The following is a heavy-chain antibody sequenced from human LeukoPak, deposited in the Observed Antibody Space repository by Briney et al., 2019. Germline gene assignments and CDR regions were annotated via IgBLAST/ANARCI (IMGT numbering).Heavy chain of an antibody. D-gene: IGHD3-22*01. Sequence: ASVKDSGKASGYTFTSYDINCVRQAIGQGLEWMGWMNPNSGNTGYGQKFQGRVTMTRNTSISTAYMELSSLRSEDTAVDYWASAQYDSSGHVLAFDIWGQGTMVTVSS. CDR1: GYTFTSYD. CDR2: MNPNSGNT. J-gene: IGHJ3*02. V-gene: IGHV1-8*01. CDR3: ASAQYDSSGHVLAFDI.